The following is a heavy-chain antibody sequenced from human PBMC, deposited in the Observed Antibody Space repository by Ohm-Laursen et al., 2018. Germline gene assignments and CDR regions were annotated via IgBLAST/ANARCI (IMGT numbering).Heavy chain of an antibody. D-gene: IGHD4-17*01. Sequence: SLRLSCSASRFTFDDYAMHWVRQAPGKGLEWVSGISWNSGSIGYADSVKGRFTISRDNAKNSLYLQMNSLTAEDTALYYCAKDGSNYGDYRNWFDPWGQGTLVTVSS. CDR2: ISWNSGSI. V-gene: IGHV3-9*01. CDR1: RFTFDDYA. CDR3: AKDGSNYGDYRNWFDP. J-gene: IGHJ5*02.